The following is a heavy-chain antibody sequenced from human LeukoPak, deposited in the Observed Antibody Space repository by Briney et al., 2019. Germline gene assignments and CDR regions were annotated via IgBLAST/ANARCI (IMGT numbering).Heavy chain of an antibody. V-gene: IGHV3-23*01. D-gene: IGHD6-6*01. Sequence: GGSLRLSCAASGFTFSTYAMNWVRQAPGKGLEWVSSTIGSGASTYYADSVKGRFTISRDNSKNTLYLQMNSLRADDTALYYCAKARSYSTSSITFDMWGQGAMVTVSS. CDR2: TIGSGAST. CDR3: AKARSYSTSSITFDM. J-gene: IGHJ3*02. CDR1: GFTFSTYA.